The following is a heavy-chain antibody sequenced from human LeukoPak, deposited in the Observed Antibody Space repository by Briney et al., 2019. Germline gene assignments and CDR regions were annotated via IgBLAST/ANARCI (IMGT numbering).Heavy chain of an antibody. CDR2: ISGSGGST. J-gene: IGHJ4*02. V-gene: IGHV3-23*01. CDR3: AKEPITMIRGAPFYY. D-gene: IGHD3-10*01. CDR1: GFTFSSYA. Sequence: GGSLRLSCAASGFTFSSYAMNWVRQAPGKGLEWVSVISGSGGSTYYADSVKGRFTISRDNSKNTLYLQMNSLRAEDTAVYYCAKEPITMIRGAPFYYWGQGTLVTVSS.